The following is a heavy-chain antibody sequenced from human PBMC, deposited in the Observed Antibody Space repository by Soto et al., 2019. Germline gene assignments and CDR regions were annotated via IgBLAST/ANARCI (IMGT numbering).Heavy chain of an antibody. CDR3: ARASIAVAGYYFDY. D-gene: IGHD6-19*01. CDR2: IVVGSGNT. J-gene: IGHJ4*02. Sequence: SVKVSCKASGFTFTSSAMQWVRQARGQRLEWIGWIVVGSGNTNYAQKFQGWVTMTRDTSISTAYMELSRLRSDDTAVYYCARASIAVAGYYFDYWGQGTLVTVSS. CDR1: GFTFTSSA. V-gene: IGHV1-58*02.